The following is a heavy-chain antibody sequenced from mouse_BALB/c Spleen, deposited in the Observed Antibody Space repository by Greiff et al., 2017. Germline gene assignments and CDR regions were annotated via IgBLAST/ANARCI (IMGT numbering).Heavy chain of an antibody. CDR2: ISSGGST. V-gene: IGHV5-6-5*01. D-gene: IGHD2-14*01. J-gene: IGHJ3*01. Sequence: EVQVVESGGGLVKPGGSLKLSCAASGFTFSSYAMSWVRQTPEKRLEWVASISSGGSTYYPDSVKGRFTISRDNARNILYLQMSSLRSEDTAMYYCARGRYRSSWFAYWGQGTLVTVSA. CDR1: GFTFSSYA. CDR3: ARGRYRSSWFAY.